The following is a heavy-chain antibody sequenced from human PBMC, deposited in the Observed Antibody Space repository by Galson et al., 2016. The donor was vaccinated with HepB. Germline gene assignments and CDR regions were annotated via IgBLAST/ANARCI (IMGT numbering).Heavy chain of an antibody. D-gene: IGHD3-3*01. CDR3: SKDRGGIGWNFFDS. CDR1: GFIFDDYS. CDR2: INWNGGRT. Sequence: SLRLSCAASGFIFDDYSMHWVRQAPGKGLEWVSLINWNGGRTFYAASVKGRFTISRDNSRNSLYLQMNSLTIEDTAFYYCSKDRGGIGWNFFDSWGQGTLVTVSS. V-gene: IGHV3-43*01. J-gene: IGHJ4*02.